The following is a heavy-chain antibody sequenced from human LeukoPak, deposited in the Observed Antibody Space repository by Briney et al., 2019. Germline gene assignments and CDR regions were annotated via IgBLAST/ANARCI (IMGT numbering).Heavy chain of an antibody. D-gene: IGHD3-22*01. Sequence: KPSETLSLTCTVSGGSISSSSYYWGWIRQPPGKGLEWIGSIYYSGSTYYNPSLKSRVTISVDTSKNQFSLKLSSVTAADTGVYYCARVSHSSGFHYYYMDVWGKGTTVTISS. V-gene: IGHV4-39*01. CDR3: ARVSHSSGFHYYYMDV. J-gene: IGHJ6*03. CDR1: GGSISSSSYY. CDR2: IYYSGST.